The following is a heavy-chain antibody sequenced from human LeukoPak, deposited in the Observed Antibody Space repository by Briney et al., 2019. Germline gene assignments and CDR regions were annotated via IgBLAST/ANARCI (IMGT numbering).Heavy chain of an antibody. D-gene: IGHD3-10*01. CDR3: ARFQSHVLLWFGELLTPGGYYFDY. V-gene: IGHV1-2*04. J-gene: IGHJ4*02. Sequence: GASVKVSCKASGCTFTGYYMNWVRQAPGQGLEWIGWINPNSGGTNYAQKFQGWVTMTRDTSISTAYMELSRLRSDDTAVYYCARFQSHVLLWFGELLTPGGYYFDYWGQGTLVTVSS. CDR2: INPNSGGT. CDR1: GCTFTGYY.